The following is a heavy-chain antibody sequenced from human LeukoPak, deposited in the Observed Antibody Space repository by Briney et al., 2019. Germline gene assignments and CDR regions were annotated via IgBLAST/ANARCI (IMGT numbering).Heavy chain of an antibody. CDR1: GFTFSGYS. CDR2: ITASGTAM. D-gene: IGHD3-22*01. V-gene: IGHV3-48*02. CDR3: ARGYYDSSGYYRY. Sequence: PGGSLRLSCAASGFTFSGYSMNWVRQAPGKGLEWVSHITASGTAMFYADSVKGRFTISRDNAKNSLYLQMDSLRDEDTAVYYCARGYYDSSGYYRYWGQGTLVTVSS. J-gene: IGHJ4*02.